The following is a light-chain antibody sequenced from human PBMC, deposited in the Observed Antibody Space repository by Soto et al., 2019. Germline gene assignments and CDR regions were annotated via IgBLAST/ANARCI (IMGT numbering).Light chain of an antibody. CDR1: SSDIGAYDY. V-gene: IGLV2-14*03. CDR2: EVS. J-gene: IGLJ1*01. CDR3: SSYTSISTRV. Sequence: QSVLTQPASVSGSPGQSIAISCTGTSSDIGAYDYVSWYQQHPDKAPKLMIYEVSNRPSGVSDRFSGSKSVNTATLTISGLQAEDEADYYCSSYTSISTRVFGTGTKVTV.